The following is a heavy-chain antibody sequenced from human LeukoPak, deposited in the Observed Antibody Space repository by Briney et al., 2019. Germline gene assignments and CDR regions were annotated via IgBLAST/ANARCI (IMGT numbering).Heavy chain of an antibody. Sequence: PSETLSLTCAVYGGSFSGYYWSWIRQPPGKGLEWIGEINHSGSTNYNPSLKSRVTISVDTSKNQFSLKLSSVTAADTAVYYCAGGVGIAARRGPIYYYYYMDVWGKGTTVTVSS. CDR3: AGGVGIAARRGPIYYYYYMDV. D-gene: IGHD6-6*01. V-gene: IGHV4-34*01. CDR2: INHSGST. CDR1: GGSFSGYY. J-gene: IGHJ6*03.